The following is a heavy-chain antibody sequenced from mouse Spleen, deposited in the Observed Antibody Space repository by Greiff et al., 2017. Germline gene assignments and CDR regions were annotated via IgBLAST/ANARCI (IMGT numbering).Heavy chain of an antibody. J-gene: IGHJ4*01. CDR2: IWAGGST. D-gene: IGHD2-1*01. CDR3: ASSTPLYAMDY. Sequence: VKLVESGPGLVAPSQSLSITCTISGFSLTSYGVHWVRQPPGKGLEWLGVIWAGGSTNYNSALMSRLSISKDNSKSQVFLKMNSLQTDDTAMYYCASSTPLYAMDYWGQGTSVTVSS. CDR1: GFSLTSYG. V-gene: IGHV2-9*02.